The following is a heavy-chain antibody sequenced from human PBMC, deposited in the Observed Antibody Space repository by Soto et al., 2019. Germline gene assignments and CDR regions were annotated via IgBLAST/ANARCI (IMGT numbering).Heavy chain of an antibody. CDR2: ITWNSGYI. V-gene: IGHV3-9*01. CDR1: GFTVDDYD. Sequence: EVQLVESGGGLVEPGRSLRLSCAATGFTVDDYDMHWVRQAPGKGLEWVSGITWNSGYIGYEDCVQGRFTISRDNAKDTLNLQMYSQRAEDTALYYCVKDRAAGGVDYFDNWGQGTLVTASS. D-gene: IGHD6-13*01. CDR3: VKDRAAGGVDYFDN. J-gene: IGHJ4*02.